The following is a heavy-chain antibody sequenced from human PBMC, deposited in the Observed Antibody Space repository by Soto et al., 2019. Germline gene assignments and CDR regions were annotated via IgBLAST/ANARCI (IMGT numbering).Heavy chain of an antibody. V-gene: IGHV3-30*18. D-gene: IGHD1-26*01. Sequence: QVQLVESGGGVVQPRRSLRLSCAASGFTFSSYGMHWVRQAPGKGLEWVAVISYDGSNKYYADSVKGRFTISRDNSKNTLYLQMNSLRAEDTAVYYCANVRVGAAGNYYYYGMDVWGQGTTVTVSS. CDR2: ISYDGSNK. CDR3: ANVRVGAAGNYYYYGMDV. J-gene: IGHJ6*02. CDR1: GFTFSSYG.